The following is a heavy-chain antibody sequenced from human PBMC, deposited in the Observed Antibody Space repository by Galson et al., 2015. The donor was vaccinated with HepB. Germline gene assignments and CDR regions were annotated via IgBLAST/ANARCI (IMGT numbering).Heavy chain of an antibody. V-gene: IGHV3-33*01. Sequence: SLRLSCAASGFTFSSYGMHWVRQAPGKGLEWVAVIWYDGSNKYYADSVKGRFTISRDNSKNTLYLQMNSLRAEDTAVYYCARDKYPIVVVPAAMIYFDYWGQGTLVTVSS. D-gene: IGHD2-2*01. CDR2: IWYDGSNK. J-gene: IGHJ4*02. CDR3: ARDKYPIVVVPAAMIYFDY. CDR1: GFTFSSYG.